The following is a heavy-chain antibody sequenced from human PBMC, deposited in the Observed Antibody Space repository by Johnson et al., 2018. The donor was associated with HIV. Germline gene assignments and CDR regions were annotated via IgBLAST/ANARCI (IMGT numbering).Heavy chain of an antibody. CDR1: GFTFDDYA. Sequence: VQLVESGGGLVQPGRSLRLSCAGSGFTFDDYAMHWVRQAPGKGLEWVSGISWNSGSIGYADSVKGRFTISRDNAKNSLYLQMNSLRAGDTAVYYCARAYGIAAAGTSGAFDIWGQGTMVTVSS. J-gene: IGHJ3*02. V-gene: IGHV3-9*01. D-gene: IGHD6-13*01. CDR3: ARAYGIAAAGTSGAFDI. CDR2: ISWNSGSI.